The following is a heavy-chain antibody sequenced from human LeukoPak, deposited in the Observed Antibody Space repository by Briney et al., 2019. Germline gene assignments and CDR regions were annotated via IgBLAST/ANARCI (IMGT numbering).Heavy chain of an antibody. V-gene: IGHV1-3*01. CDR3: ARDRDSSGWYFYFDY. Sequence: GASVKVSCKASGYTFTSYAMHWGRQAPGQRLEWMGWINAGNGNTKYSQKFQGRVTITRDTSASTAYMELSSLRSEDTAVYYCARDRDSSGWYFYFDYWGQGTLVTVSS. D-gene: IGHD6-19*01. CDR1: GYTFTSYA. J-gene: IGHJ4*02. CDR2: INAGNGNT.